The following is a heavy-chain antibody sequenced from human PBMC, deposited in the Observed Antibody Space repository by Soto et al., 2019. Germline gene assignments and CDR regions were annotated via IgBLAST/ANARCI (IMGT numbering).Heavy chain of an antibody. J-gene: IGHJ5*02. CDR3: ARPFSGGWFDP. Sequence: PSETLSLTCTVSGGSISSSSYYWGWIRQPPGKGLEWIGSIYYSGSTYYNPSLKSRVTISVDTSKNQFSLKLSSVTAADTAVYYCARPFSGGWFDPWGQGTLVTVSS. V-gene: IGHV4-39*01. CDR1: GGSISSSSYY. CDR2: IYYSGST.